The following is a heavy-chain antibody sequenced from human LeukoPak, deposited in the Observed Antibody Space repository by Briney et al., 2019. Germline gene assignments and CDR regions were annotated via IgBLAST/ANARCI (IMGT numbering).Heavy chain of an antibody. CDR1: GFTFSSFG. D-gene: IGHD6-13*01. J-gene: IGHJ4*02. CDR2: IWYDGSKK. CDR3: ASGEQLEN. V-gene: IGHV3-33*01. Sequence: GRSLRLSCAASGFTFSSFGMHWVRQAPGKGLEWVAIIWYDGSKKYYADSLRGRFTISRDNSKNTLYLQMNSLRAEDTAVYYCASGEQLENWGQGTLVTVSS.